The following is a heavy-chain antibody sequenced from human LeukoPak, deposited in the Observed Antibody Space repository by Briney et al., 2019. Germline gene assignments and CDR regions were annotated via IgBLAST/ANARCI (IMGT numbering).Heavy chain of an antibody. V-gene: IGHV1-46*01. J-gene: IGHJ4*02. CDR1: GYTFTGYY. Sequence: ASVKVSCKASGYTFTGYYMHWVRQAPGQGLEWMGIINPSGGSTSYAQKFQGRVTMTRDTSTSTVYMELSSLRSEDTAVYYCARAGYVWGSYRPYFDYWGQGTLVTVSS. CDR3: ARAGYVWGSYRPYFDY. CDR2: INPSGGST. D-gene: IGHD3-16*02.